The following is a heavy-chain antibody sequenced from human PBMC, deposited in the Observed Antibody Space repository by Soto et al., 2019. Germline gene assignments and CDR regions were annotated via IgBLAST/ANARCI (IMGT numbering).Heavy chain of an antibody. CDR2: MDMASSGGDT. J-gene: IGHJ4*02. Sequence: PGWPLRHSCAASVFTFSNYVMTRVLHAPGKGLELVSAMDMASSGGDTYYADSVKGRFNISRDDSRNTLYLQMNGLRAEDTALYYCAKKEMTKTGIPYYYDYWGKGA. V-gene: IGHV3-23*01. D-gene: IGHD2-21*01. CDR1: VFTFSNYV. CDR3: AKKEMTKTGIPYYYDY.